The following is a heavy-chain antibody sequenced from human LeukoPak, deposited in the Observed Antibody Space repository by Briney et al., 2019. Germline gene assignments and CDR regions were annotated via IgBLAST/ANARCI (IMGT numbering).Heavy chain of an antibody. V-gene: IGHV3-48*04. D-gene: IGHD4-23*01. CDR2: ITTGGSSI. Sequence: GGSLRLSCAASGFTFSAYAMTWVRQAAGKGLECVSHITTGGSSIFYADSVKGRFTISRDNAKNSLYLQMNSLRAEDTAVYYCASNYGGNYRMYYFDYWGQGTLVTVSS. CDR3: ASNYGGNYRMYYFDY. CDR1: GFTFSAYA. J-gene: IGHJ4*02.